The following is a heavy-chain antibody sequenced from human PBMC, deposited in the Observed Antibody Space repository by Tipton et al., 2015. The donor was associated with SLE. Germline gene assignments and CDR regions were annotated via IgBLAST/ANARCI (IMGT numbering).Heavy chain of an antibody. Sequence: GLVKPSETLSLTCTVSGVSIRSHYWGWIRQPPGKGLEWIGCFYYSGSTYYNPSLKSRVTISVDTSKNQFSLKLSSVTAADTAVYYCARQGGRQWFDPWGQGTLVTVSS. CDR1: GVSIRSHY. D-gene: IGHD3-16*01. CDR3: ARQGGRQWFDP. J-gene: IGHJ5*02. V-gene: IGHV4-39*01. CDR2: FYYSGST.